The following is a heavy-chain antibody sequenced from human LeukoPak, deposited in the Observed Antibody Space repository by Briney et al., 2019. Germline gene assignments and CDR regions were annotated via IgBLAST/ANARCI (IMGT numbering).Heavy chain of an antibody. D-gene: IGHD5-18*01. CDR3: ARGGEDGYSRDAFHD. CDR1: GGSFSGYY. V-gene: IGHV4-34*01. CDR2: INHSGST. Sequence: PSETLSLTCAVYGGSFSGYYWSWIRQPPGKGLEWIGEINHSGSTNYNPSLKSRVTISVDTSKNQFSLKLSSVTAADTAVYYCARGGEDGYSRDAFHDWGQGTMVTVSS. J-gene: IGHJ3*01.